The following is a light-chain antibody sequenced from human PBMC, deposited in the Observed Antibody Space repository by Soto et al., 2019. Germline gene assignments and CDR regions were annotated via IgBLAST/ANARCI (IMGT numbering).Light chain of an antibody. CDR3: CSNAGSRTFV. V-gene: IGLV2-23*01. CDR2: EGS. CDR1: SSDVGAYNL. Sequence: QSALTQPASVSGSPEQSITISCTGTSSDVGAYNLVSWYQQHPGKAPRLIIYEGSKRPSGISHRFSGSNSDNAASLTISGLRAEDEAHYHSCSNAGSRTFVFGGGTQLTVL. J-gene: IGLJ3*02.